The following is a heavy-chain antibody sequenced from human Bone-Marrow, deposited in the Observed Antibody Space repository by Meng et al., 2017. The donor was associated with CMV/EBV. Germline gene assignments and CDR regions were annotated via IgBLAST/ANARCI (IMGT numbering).Heavy chain of an antibody. D-gene: IGHD2-2*01. V-gene: IGHV1-2*02. J-gene: IGHJ4*02. CDR3: ARWGKYQLLEGADY. CDR1: GYTFTDYF. CDR2: INPDSGGT. Sequence: ASVKVSCKASGYTFTDYFVHWVRQAPGQGLEWMGWINPDSGGTNYAQKFQGRVTMTRDTSINTAYMEVRRLRSDDTAVYYCARWGKYQLLEGADYWGQGTLVTVSS.